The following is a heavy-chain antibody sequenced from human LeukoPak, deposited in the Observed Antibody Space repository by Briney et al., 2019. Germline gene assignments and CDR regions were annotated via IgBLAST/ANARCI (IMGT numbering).Heavy chain of an antibody. CDR1: GFTFSSYG. V-gene: IGHV3-23*01. CDR2: ISGSGGST. J-gene: IGHJ4*02. Sequence: TGGSLRLSCAASGFTFSSYGMSWVRQAPGKGLEWVSAISGSGGSTYYADSVKGRFTISRDNSKNTLYLQMNSLRSDDTAVYYCARVYEGLRYFDAFDYWGQGTLVTVSS. D-gene: IGHD3-9*01. CDR3: ARVYEGLRYFDAFDY.